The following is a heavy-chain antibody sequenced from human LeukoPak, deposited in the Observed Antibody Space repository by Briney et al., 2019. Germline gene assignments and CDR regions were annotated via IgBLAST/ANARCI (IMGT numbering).Heavy chain of an antibody. CDR3: ARDGAGGDSSGYFMRSNWFDP. CDR2: IYTSGST. J-gene: IGHJ5*02. Sequence: SETLSLTCTVSGGSISSGSYYWSWIRQPAGKGLEWIGRIYTSGSTNYNPSLKSRVTISVDTSKNQFSLKLSSVTAADTAVYYCARDGAGGDSSGYFMRSNWFDPWGQGTLVTVS. CDR1: GGSISSGSYY. D-gene: IGHD3-22*01. V-gene: IGHV4-61*02.